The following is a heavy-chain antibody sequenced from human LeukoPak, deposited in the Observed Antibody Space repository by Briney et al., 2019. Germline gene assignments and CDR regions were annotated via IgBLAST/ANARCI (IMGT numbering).Heavy chain of an antibody. CDR1: GYTFTSYD. CDR3: ARHVDIVASLDY. D-gene: IGHD5-12*01. V-gene: IGHV1-8*01. J-gene: IGHJ4*02. CDR2: MNPNSGNT. Sequence: GASVKVSCKASGYTFTSYDINWVRQATGQGLEWMGWMNPNSGNTGYAQKFQGRVTMTRNTSISTAYMELSSLRSEDTAVYYCARHVDIVASLDYWGQGTPGTVSS.